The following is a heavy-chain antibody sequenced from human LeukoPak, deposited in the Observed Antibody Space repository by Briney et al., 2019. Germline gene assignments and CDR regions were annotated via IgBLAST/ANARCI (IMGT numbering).Heavy chain of an antibody. J-gene: IGHJ4*02. D-gene: IGHD6-13*01. Sequence: PSETLSLTCTVSGGSISSSSYYWGWIRQPPGKGLEWIGSIYYSGSTYYNPSLKSRVTISVDTSKNQFSLKLSSVTAADTAVYYCARGHRRIAAAGTEGDYWGQGTLVTVSS. CDR3: ARGHRRIAAAGTEGDY. V-gene: IGHV4-39*01. CDR2: IYYSGST. CDR1: GGSISSSSYY.